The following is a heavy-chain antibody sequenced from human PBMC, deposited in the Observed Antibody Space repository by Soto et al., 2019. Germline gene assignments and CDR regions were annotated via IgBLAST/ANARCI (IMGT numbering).Heavy chain of an antibody. CDR2: ISSSSSYI. J-gene: IGHJ4*02. CDR3: ARDRGEWLSYFDY. CDR1: GFTFSSYS. Sequence: PGGSLRLSCAASGFTFSSYSMNWVRQAPGKGLEWVSSISSSSSYIYYADSVKGRFTISRDNAKNSLYLQMNSLRAEDTAVYYCARDRGEWLSYFDYWGQGTLVTVS. D-gene: IGHD3-10*01. V-gene: IGHV3-21*01.